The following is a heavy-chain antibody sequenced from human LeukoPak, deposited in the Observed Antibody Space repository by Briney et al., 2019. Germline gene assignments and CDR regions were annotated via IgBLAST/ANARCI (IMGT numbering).Heavy chain of an antibody. CDR2: IIPVFGTA. CDR3: ARASYYYDSGEKSAFDI. D-gene: IGHD3-22*01. V-gene: IGHV1-69*05. CDR1: GGTFSSYA. J-gene: IGHJ3*02. Sequence: SVKVSCKASGGTFSSYAISWVRQAPGQGLEWMGRIIPVFGTANYAQKFQGRVTITTDESTSTAYMELSSLRSEDTAVYYCARASYYYDSGEKSAFDIWGQGTMVTVSS.